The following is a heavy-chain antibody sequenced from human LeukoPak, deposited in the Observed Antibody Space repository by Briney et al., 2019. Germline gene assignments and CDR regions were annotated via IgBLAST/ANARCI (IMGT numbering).Heavy chain of an antibody. CDR3: AMSFADYGGNS. Sequence: ASVKVSCKASGYTFTGYYVHWVRQAPGQGLEWMGWINPSSGGTNYAQKFQGRVTMTRDTSISTAYMELSSLRSDDTAVYYCAMSFADYGGNSWGQGTLVTVSS. J-gene: IGHJ4*02. D-gene: IGHD4-23*01. CDR1: GYTFTGYY. V-gene: IGHV1-2*02. CDR2: INPSSGGT.